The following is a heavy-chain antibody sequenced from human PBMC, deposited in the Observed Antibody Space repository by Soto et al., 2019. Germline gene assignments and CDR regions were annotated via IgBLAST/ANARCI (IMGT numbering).Heavy chain of an antibody. V-gene: IGHV4-30-4*01. J-gene: IGHJ4*02. CDR2: IHHSGRA. CDR1: GGSISNDDCY. Sequence: QVQLQESGPGLVKPSQTLSLTCSVSGGSISNDDCYWSWIRQSPGKGLEWIGHIHHSGRAHYNPSLTGRMIISLDTSKSQFSLNLTSVTAADTAIYYCSRLGYCSGGSCHNYWGQGTRVTVSS. CDR3: SRLGYCSGGSCHNY. D-gene: IGHD2-15*01.